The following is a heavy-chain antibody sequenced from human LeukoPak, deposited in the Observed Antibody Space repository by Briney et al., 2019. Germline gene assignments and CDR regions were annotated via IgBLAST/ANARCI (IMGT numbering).Heavy chain of an antibody. J-gene: IGHJ5*02. CDR3: ARGADGVSSNSRGWFDP. V-gene: IGHV3-48*03. Sequence: GGSLRLSCAASGFTLSSYEMNWVRQAPGKGLEWVSYISSSGSTIYYADSVKGRFTISRDNARKSLFLHMNSLRAEDTAVYYCARGADGVSSNSRGWFDPWGQGTLVTVSS. CDR1: GFTLSSYE. D-gene: IGHD2-15*01. CDR2: ISSSGSTI.